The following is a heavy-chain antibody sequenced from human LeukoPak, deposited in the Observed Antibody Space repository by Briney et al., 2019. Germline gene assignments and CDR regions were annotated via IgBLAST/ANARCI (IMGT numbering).Heavy chain of an antibody. CDR1: GFTFSSYA. CDR3: AKKASLVSGSYGYYWYFDL. J-gene: IGHJ2*01. D-gene: IGHD1-26*01. CDR2: ISGSDGST. V-gene: IGHV3-23*01. Sequence: GGSLRLSCAASGFTFSSYAMSWVRQAPGKGLEWVSAISGSDGSTYYADSVKGRFTISRDNSKNTLYLQMNSLRAEDTAVYYCAKKASLVSGSYGYYWYFDLWGRGTLVTVSS.